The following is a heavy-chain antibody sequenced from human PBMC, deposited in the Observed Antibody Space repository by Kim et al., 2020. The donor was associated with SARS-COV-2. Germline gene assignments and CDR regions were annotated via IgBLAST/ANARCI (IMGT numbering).Heavy chain of an antibody. D-gene: IGHD3-3*01. J-gene: IGHJ4*02. CDR2: T. CDR3: ARDGPQGFPDY. V-gene: IGHV1-46*01. Sequence: TRYAQKFQGRVTMTRDTSTSTVYMELSSLRSEDTAVYYCARDGPQGFPDYWGQGTLVTVSS.